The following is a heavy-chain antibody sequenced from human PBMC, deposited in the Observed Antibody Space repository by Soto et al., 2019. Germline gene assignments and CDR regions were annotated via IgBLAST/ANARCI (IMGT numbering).Heavy chain of an antibody. Sequence: PGGSLRLSCAASGFTFSSYTMSWVRQAPGKGLEWVSAIVNSGGGTFYADSVKGRFTISRDNSKNTLYLQMNSLRAEDTAVYYCAKDRGSAIYYYYYGMDVWGQGTTVTVSS. J-gene: IGHJ6*02. D-gene: IGHD3-16*01. V-gene: IGHV3-23*01. CDR3: AKDRGSAIYYYYYGMDV. CDR2: IVNSGGGT. CDR1: GFTFSSYT.